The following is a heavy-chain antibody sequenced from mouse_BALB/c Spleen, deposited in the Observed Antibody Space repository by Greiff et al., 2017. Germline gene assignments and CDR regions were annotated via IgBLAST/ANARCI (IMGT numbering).Heavy chain of an antibody. CDR2: IYPGDGDT. CDR3: ARSGDYDDFDY. V-gene: IGHV1-87*01. Sequence: QVQLQQSGAELARPGASVKLSCKASGYTFTSYWMQWVKQRPGQGLEWIGAIYPGDGDTRYTQKFKGKATLTADKSSSTAYMQLSSLASEDSAVYYCARSGDYDDFDYWGQGTTLTVSS. CDR1: GYTFTSYW. J-gene: IGHJ2*01. D-gene: IGHD2-4*01.